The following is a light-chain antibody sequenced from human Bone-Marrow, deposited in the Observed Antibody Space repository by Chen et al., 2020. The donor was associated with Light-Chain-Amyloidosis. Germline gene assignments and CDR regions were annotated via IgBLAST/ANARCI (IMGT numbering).Light chain of an antibody. Sequence: SYDLTQPPSVSASPGQTARITCSGDDLPTKYAYWYQQKPGQAPVLVIHRETERPSEISERFSGSSSGTTATFTSSGVQAEDEADYHCQSADSSGTDEVIFGGGTKLTAL. V-gene: IGLV3-25*03. CDR1: DLPTKY. J-gene: IGLJ2*01. CDR3: QSADSSGTDEVI. CDR2: RET.